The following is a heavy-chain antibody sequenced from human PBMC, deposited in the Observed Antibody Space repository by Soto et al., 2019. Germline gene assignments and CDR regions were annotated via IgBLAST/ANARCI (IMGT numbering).Heavy chain of an antibody. D-gene: IGHD4-4*01. V-gene: IGHV4-61*01. CDR3: ARDQGQYYFDY. CDR2: IYYSGNT. CDR1: GGSVSSGSYY. Sequence: SETLSLTCTVSGGSVSSGSYYWSWIRQPPRKGLEWIGYIYYSGNTNYNPSLKSRVTISVDTSKNQFSLKLSSVTAADTAVYYCARDQGQYYFDYWGQGTLVTVSS. J-gene: IGHJ4*02.